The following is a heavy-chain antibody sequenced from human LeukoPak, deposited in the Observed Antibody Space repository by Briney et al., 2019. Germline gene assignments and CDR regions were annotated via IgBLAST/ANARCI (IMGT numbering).Heavy chain of an antibody. V-gene: IGHV3-21*01. CDR1: GFTFSSYS. Sequence: PGGCLRLSCAASGFTFSSYSMNWVRQAPGKGLEWVSSISSSSSYIYYADSVKGRFTISRDNAKNSLYLQMNSLRAEDTAVYYCAGNKKEAAAGTVDYWGQGTLVTVSS. CDR3: AGNKKEAAAGTVDY. D-gene: IGHD6-13*01. CDR2: ISSSSSYI. J-gene: IGHJ4*02.